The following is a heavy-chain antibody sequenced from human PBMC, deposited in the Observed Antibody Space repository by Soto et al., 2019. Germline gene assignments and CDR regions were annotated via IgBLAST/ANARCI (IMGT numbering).Heavy chain of an antibody. CDR3: ARGGERNYYYYYMDV. D-gene: IGHD4-17*01. J-gene: IGHJ6*03. CDR2: IYYSGGT. CDR1: GGSISSGGYY. V-gene: IGHV4-31*03. Sequence: TLSLTCTVSGGSISSGGYYWNWIRQHPGKGLEWIGYIYYSGGTYYNPSLKSRVTISVDTSKNQFSLKLSSVTAADTAVYYCARGGERNYYYYYMDVWGKGTTVTVSS.